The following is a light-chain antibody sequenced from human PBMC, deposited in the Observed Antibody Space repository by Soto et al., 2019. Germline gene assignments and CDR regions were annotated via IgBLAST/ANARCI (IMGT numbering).Light chain of an antibody. V-gene: IGLV2-14*01. CDR2: GVS. CDR1: SSDVGGFNY. Sequence: QSVLTQPASVSGSPGQSITIPCTGTSSDVGGFNYVSWYQKYPGKAPKLLIFGVSLRPAEVSYRFSGSKSGNTASLTISGLLAEDEADYYGCSYTEADTLVFGGGTKLTVL. J-gene: IGLJ2*01. CDR3: CSYTEADTLV.